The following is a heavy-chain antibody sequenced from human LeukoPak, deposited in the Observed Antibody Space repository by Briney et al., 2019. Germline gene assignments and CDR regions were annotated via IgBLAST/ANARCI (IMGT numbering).Heavy chain of an antibody. J-gene: IGHJ5*02. CDR3: ARDVIAAADNNWFDP. CDR2: IYSGGST. Sequence: GGSLRLSCAASGFTVSSYYMSWVRQAPGKGLEWVSVIYSGGSTYYADSVKGRFTISRDNAKNSLYLQMNSLRAEDTAMYYCARDVIAAADNNWFDPWGQGTLVTVSS. CDR1: GFTVSSYY. V-gene: IGHV3-66*01. D-gene: IGHD6-13*01.